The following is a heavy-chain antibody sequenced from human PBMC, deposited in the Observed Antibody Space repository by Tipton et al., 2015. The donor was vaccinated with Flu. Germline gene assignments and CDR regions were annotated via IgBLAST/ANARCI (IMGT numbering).Heavy chain of an antibody. D-gene: IGHD7-27*01. J-gene: IGHJ4*02. CDR3: ATLTGDDY. V-gene: IGHV3-48*03. CDR2: ISSSGSTI. CDR1: GFTFSSYE. Sequence: SLRLSCAASGFTFSSYEMNWVRLAPGKGLEWVSYISSSGSTISYADSVKGRFTISRDNAKKSLYLQMSSLRAEDTAVYYCATLTGDDYWGQGDLVTVSS.